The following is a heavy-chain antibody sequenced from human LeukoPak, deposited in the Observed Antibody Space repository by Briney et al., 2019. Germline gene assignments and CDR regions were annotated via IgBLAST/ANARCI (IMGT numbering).Heavy chain of an antibody. Sequence: ASVKVSCKASGYTFTDYGLNWVRQAPGQGLEWMGWTSPYNDNTKYAEKLQGRLTMTTDTSTSTAYMELRSLTSDDTAVYYCARVGSSSYTRFDPWGQGTLVTVSS. CDR3: ARVGSSSYTRFDP. V-gene: IGHV1-18*04. CDR1: GYTFTDYG. CDR2: TSPYNDNT. D-gene: IGHD3-16*02. J-gene: IGHJ5*02.